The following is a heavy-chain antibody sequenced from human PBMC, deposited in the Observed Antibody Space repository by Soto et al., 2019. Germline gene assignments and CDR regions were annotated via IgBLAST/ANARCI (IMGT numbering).Heavy chain of an antibody. CDR2: IYHIGIA. V-gene: IGHV4-4*02. J-gene: IGHJ6*02. CDR3: ARDRGKATFYYGMDV. Sequence: SETLSLTCAASGDSISSSYWWSWVRQSPGRGLEWIGEIYHIGIANYNPSLKSRVSISVDKSKNQFSLKLTSVTGADTAVYYCARDRGKATFYYGMDVWGQGTTVTVSS. CDR1: GDSISSSYW.